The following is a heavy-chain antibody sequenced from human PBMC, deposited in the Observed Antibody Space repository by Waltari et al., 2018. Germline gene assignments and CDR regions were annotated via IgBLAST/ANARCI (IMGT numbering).Heavy chain of an antibody. V-gene: IGHV1-69*01. Sequence: QVQLVQSGAEVKKPGASVKVSCKASGGTFSSYAISWVRQAPGQGLEWMGGISPSFGTANYAQKFQGRVTITADESTSTADMELSSLRSEDTAVYYCARVVRGVTVYYMDVWGKGTTVTVSS. CDR3: ARVVRGVTVYYMDV. J-gene: IGHJ6*03. D-gene: IGHD3-10*01. CDR1: GGTFSSYA. CDR2: ISPSFGTA.